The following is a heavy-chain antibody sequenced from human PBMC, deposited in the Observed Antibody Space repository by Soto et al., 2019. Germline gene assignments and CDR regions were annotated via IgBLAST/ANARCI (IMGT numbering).Heavy chain of an antibody. CDR3: ARVPSP. CDR1: GGSISSGGYS. Sequence: QLRLQESGSGLVKPSQTLSLTCAVSGGSISSGGYSWRWIRQPPGKGLEWIGYIYHSGSTYYNPSLKSRVTVSVDRSKNQFSLKLSSVTAADTAVYYCARVPSPWGQGTLVTVSS. J-gene: IGHJ5*02. V-gene: IGHV4-30-2*01. CDR2: IYHSGST.